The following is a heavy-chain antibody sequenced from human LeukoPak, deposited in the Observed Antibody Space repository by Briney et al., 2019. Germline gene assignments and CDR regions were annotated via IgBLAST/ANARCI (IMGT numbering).Heavy chain of an antibody. V-gene: IGHV1-46*01. Sequence: ASVKASCKASGYTFTSYYMHWVRQAPGQGLEWMGIINPSGGSTSYAQKFQGRVTMTRDTSTSTVYMELSSLRSEDTAVYYCARARYYGSGPYAFDIWGQGTMVTVSS. D-gene: IGHD3-10*01. J-gene: IGHJ3*02. CDR2: INPSGGST. CDR1: GYTFTSYY. CDR3: ARARYYGSGPYAFDI.